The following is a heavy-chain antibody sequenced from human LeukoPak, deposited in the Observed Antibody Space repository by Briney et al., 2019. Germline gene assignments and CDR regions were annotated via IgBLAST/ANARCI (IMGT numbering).Heavy chain of an antibody. D-gene: IGHD3-10*01. V-gene: IGHV3-66*01. J-gene: IGHJ4*02. CDR3: ARDNHASGSYHPFDY. CDR2: IYSGGST. CDR1: GFTVSGNY. Sequence: GGSLRLSCAASGFTVSGNYMSWVRQAPGKGLEWVSIIYSGGSTYYADSVKGRFTISRDNSKNTLDLQMNSLRVEDTAVYYCARDNHASGSYHPFDYWGQGTLVTVSS.